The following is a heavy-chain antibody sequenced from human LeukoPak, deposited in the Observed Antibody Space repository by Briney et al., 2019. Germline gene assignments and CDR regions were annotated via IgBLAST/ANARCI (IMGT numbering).Heavy chain of an antibody. V-gene: IGHV3-48*04. CDR3: ARGRDLFDY. J-gene: IGHJ4*02. CDR2: ISSSSSTI. CDR1: GFTFSTYS. Sequence: GGSLRLSCAASGFTFSTYSMNWVRQAPGKGLEWVAYISSSSSTIYFADSVKGRFTISRDNAKNPLYLQMNSLRAEDTAVYYCARGRDLFDYWGPGTLVTVSS.